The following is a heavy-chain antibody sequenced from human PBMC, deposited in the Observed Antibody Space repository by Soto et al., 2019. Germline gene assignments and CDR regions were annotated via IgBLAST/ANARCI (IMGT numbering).Heavy chain of an antibody. CDR3: TRGPRPISTGTGAY. J-gene: IGHJ4*02. CDR1: GFIFKMYW. Sequence: PXGSLRLSCAASGFIFKMYWMHWVRQSPGKGLVWISRIYNDGSYTDYADSVKGRFTISRDNVNDTPYLQMNNLRAEDSGLYYCTRGPRPISTGTGAYWGQGTQVTVSS. V-gene: IGHV3-74*01. CDR2: IYNDGSYT. D-gene: IGHD3-10*01.